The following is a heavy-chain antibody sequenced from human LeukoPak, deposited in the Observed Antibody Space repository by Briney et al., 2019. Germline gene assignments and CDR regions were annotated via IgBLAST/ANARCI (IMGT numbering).Heavy chain of an antibody. J-gene: IGHJ6*03. V-gene: IGHV4-4*07. CDR3: ARETYYYYYMDV. Sequence: LETLSLTCTVSGGSISSYYWSWIRQPAGKGLEWIGRIYTSGSTNYNPSLKSRVTMSVDTSKDQFSLKLSSVTAADTAVYYCARETYYYYYMDVWGKGTTVTISS. CDR1: GGSISSYY. CDR2: IYTSGST.